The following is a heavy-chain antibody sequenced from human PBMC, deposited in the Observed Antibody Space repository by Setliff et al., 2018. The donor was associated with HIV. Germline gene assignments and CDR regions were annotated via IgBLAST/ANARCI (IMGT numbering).Heavy chain of an antibody. CDR3: ARDFGGYCSSMSCPGLFDP. D-gene: IGHD2-2*01. CDR2: INPSGGST. J-gene: IGHJ5*02. V-gene: IGHV1-46*01. Sequence: ALVKVSCKASGYTFTGYYIHWVRQAPGQGLEWMGIINPSGGSTNYAQKFWGRVTITTHESTSTAYMELSSLRSEDTAVYYCARDFGGYCSSMSCPGLFDPWGQGTLVTVSS. CDR1: GYTFTGYY.